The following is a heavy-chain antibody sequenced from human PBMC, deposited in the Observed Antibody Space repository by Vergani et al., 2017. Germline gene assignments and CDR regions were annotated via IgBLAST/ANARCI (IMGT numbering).Heavy chain of an antibody. J-gene: IGHJ4*02. V-gene: IGHV3-66*02. CDR3: AKVGSSSWYQPEGSYYFDY. Sequence: EVQLVESGGGLVQPGGSLRLSCAASGFTVSSNYMSWVRQAPGKGLEWVSVIYSGGSTYYADSVKGRFTISRDNSKNTLYLQMNSLRAEDTAVYYCAKVGSSSWYQPEGSYYFDYWGQGTLVTVSS. CDR1: GFTVSSNY. D-gene: IGHD6-13*01. CDR2: IYSGGST.